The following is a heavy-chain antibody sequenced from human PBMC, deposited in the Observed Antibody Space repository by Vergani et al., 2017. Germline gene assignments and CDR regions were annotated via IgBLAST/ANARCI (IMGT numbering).Heavy chain of an antibody. V-gene: IGHV4-39*07. CDR2: IYYSGST. CDR1: GGSISSSSYY. Sequence: QLQLQESGPGLVKPSETLSLTCTVSGGSISSSSYYWGWIRQPPGKGLEWIGSIYYSGSTYYNPSLKSRVTISVDTSKNQFSLKLSSVTAADTAVYYCARDWVSRYYDSSGYWVNWFDPWGQGTLVTVSS. CDR3: ARDWVSRYYDSSGYWVNWFDP. J-gene: IGHJ5*02. D-gene: IGHD3-22*01.